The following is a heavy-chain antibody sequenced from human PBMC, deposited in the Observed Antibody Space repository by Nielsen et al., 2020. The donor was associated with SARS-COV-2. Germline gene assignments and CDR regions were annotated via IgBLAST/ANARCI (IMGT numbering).Heavy chain of an antibody. CDR1: GYSFTNYW. V-gene: IGHV5-51*01. D-gene: IGHD5-12*01. CDR2: IFPGDSDT. Sequence: GESLKISCQGSGYSFTNYWIAWVRQMPGKGLEWMGIIFPGDSDTRYSPSFEGQVTFSVDRSVSTAYLQWDSLEASDTAMYYCARQGGYSGYDSPEKYYYYYGMDVWGQGTTVTVSS. CDR3: ARQGGYSGYDSPEKYYYYYGMDV. J-gene: IGHJ6*02.